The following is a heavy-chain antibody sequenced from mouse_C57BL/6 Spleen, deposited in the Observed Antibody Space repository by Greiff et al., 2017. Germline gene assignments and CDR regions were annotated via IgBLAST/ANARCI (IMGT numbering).Heavy chain of an antibody. D-gene: IGHD2-2*01. CDR2: IFPGSGSP. CDR1: GYTFTDYY. CDR3: ARGRYGYVPFDY. Sequence: VQLQQSGPELVKPGASVQISCKASGYTFTDYYINWVKQRPGQGLEWIGWIFPGSGSPYYNEKVKGQATLTVDKSSSTAYMLLSSLTSEDSAVYFCARGRYGYVPFDYWGQGTTLTVAS. J-gene: IGHJ2*01. V-gene: IGHV1-75*01.